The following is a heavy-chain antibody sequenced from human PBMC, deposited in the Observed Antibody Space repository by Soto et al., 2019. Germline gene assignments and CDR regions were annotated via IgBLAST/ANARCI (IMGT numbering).Heavy chain of an antibody. CDR2: ISGSGGST. CDR3: AKDLRYSSSWYYYYYGMDV. D-gene: IGHD6-13*01. CDR1: GFTFSSYA. V-gene: IGHV3-23*01. Sequence: EVQLLESGGGLVQPGGSLRLSCAASGFTFSSYAMSWVRQAPGKGLEWVSAISGSGGSTYYADSVKGRFTISRDNSKNTLYLQMHSLRAEDTDVYYCAKDLRYSSSWYYYYYGMDVWGQGTTVTVSS. J-gene: IGHJ6*02.